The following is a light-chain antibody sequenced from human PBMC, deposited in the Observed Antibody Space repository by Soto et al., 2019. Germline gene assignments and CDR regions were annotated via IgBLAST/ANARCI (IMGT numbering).Light chain of an antibody. CDR3: QQYCSSPPIT. CDR1: QSVSSNY. J-gene: IGKJ5*01. V-gene: IGKV3-20*01. Sequence: EIVLTQSPGTLSLSPGERATLSCRASQSVSSNYLAWYQQKPGQAPRLLIYVASSRATGIPDRFSGSGSGTDFTLTISRLEPEDFAVYYCQQYCSSPPITFGQGTRLEIK. CDR2: VAS.